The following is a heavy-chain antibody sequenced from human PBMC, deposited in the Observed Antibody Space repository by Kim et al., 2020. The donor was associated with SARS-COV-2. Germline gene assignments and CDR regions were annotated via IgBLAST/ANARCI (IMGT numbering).Heavy chain of an antibody. V-gene: IGHV3-33*01. Sequence: GGSLRLSCAASGFTFSSYGMHWVRQAPGKGLEWVAVIWYDGSNKYYADSVKGRFTISRDNSKNTLYLQINSLRAEDTAVYYCARDWGGVSSSWTPLDYWGQGTLVTVSS. CDR3: ARDWGGVSSSWTPLDY. CDR1: GFTFSSYG. CDR2: IWYDGSNK. D-gene: IGHD6-13*01. J-gene: IGHJ4*02.